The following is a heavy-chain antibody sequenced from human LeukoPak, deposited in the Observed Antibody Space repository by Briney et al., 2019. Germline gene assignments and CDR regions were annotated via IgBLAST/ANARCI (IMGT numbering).Heavy chain of an antibody. Sequence: SETLSLTCTVSGGSISSGGYYWSWIRQHPGKGLEWIGYIYYSGSTYYNPSLKSRVTISVDTSKNQFSLKLSSVTAADTAVYYCARGDSSSWLEYFQHWGQGTLVTVSS. D-gene: IGHD6-13*01. J-gene: IGHJ1*01. CDR2: IYYSGST. V-gene: IGHV4-31*03. CDR3: ARGDSSSWLEYFQH. CDR1: GGSISSGGYY.